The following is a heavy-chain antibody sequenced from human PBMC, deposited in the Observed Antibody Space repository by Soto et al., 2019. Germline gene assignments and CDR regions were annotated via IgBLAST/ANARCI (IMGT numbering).Heavy chain of an antibody. J-gene: IGHJ6*01. D-gene: IGHD6-13*01. V-gene: IGHV5-51*01. CDR1: GYSFTRYW. CDR2: IYPGDSDT. CDR3: ARRQPLVYGMDV. Sequence: VESVTISCKVSGYSFTRYWVVWVLHMPGKGLEWMGIIYPGDSDTRYSPSFQGEVTISADKSISTAYLQWSSLKASDTAMHYCARRQPLVYGMDVWGQGTTVTVSS.